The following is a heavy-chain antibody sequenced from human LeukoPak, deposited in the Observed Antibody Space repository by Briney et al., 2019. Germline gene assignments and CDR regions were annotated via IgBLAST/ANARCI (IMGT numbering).Heavy chain of an antibody. Sequence: ASVKVSCKASGYTFTSYGISWVRQAPGQGLEWMGWISAYNGNTNYAQKLQGRVTMTTDTSTSTAYMELRSLRSDDTAVYYCARSYYDSSGYYNNWFDPWGQGTLVTVSS. CDR1: GYTFTSYG. D-gene: IGHD3-22*01. CDR3: ARSYYDSSGYYNNWFDP. CDR2: ISAYNGNT. V-gene: IGHV1-18*01. J-gene: IGHJ5*02.